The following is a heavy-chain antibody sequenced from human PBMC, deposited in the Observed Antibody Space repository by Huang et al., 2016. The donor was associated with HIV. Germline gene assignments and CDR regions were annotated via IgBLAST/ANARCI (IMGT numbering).Heavy chain of an antibody. CDR2: ISYDGSYQ. Sequence: QVQLVESGGGVVQPGRSLRLSCAASGFTFSNYGVHWVRQDPGKGLEWVAAISYDGSYQYYSDSVKGRFTISRDDSQNTLYLQMSSLRAEDTAVYFCAKDREDSAYQLDYWGQGTRVTVSS. J-gene: IGHJ4*02. CDR1: GFTFSNYG. D-gene: IGHD5-12*01. V-gene: IGHV3-30*18. CDR3: AKDREDSAYQLDY.